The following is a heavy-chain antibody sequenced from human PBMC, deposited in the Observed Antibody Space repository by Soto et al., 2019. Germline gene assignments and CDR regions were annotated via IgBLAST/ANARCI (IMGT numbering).Heavy chain of an antibody. Sequence: QVQLQESGPGLVKPSETLSLTCTGSGGSISSYYWSWIRQPPGKGLEWIGYIYYSGSTNYNPSLKSRVTISVATSKNQYTLKLSSVTAADTAVYYCARHGNIVVVPAAIDYWGQGTLVTVSS. CDR3: ARHGNIVVVPAAIDY. J-gene: IGHJ4*02. CDR2: IYYSGST. V-gene: IGHV4-59*08. CDR1: GGSISSYY. D-gene: IGHD2-2*01.